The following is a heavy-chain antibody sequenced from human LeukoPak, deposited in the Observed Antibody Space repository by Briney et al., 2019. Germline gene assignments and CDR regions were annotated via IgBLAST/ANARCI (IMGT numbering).Heavy chain of an antibody. J-gene: IGHJ3*01. CDR2: ISSGNYK. CDR3: ARHGYDGFDL. D-gene: IGHD6-13*01. CDR1: GFTFSTHS. V-gene: IGHV3-21*01. Sequence: GGSLRLSCAASGFTFSTHSMNWVRQAPGKGLEWVSSISSGNYKYYTDSVEGRFTISRDNAKTSMFMEMNSLRADDTSVYYCARHGYDGFDLWGQGTMVTVSS.